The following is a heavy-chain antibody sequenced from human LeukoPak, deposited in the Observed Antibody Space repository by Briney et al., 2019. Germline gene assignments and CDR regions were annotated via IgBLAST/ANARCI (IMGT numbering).Heavy chain of an antibody. CDR2: IKSKTDGGTT. Sequence: GGSLRLSCAASGFTFSNAWMSWVRQAPGKGLEWVGRIKSKTDGGTTDYAAPVKGRFTISRGDSKNTLYLQMNSLKTEDTAVYYCTTDPSGSYFYIDYWGQGTLVTVSS. V-gene: IGHV3-15*01. J-gene: IGHJ4*02. D-gene: IGHD1-26*01. CDR3: TTDPSGSYFYIDY. CDR1: GFTFSNAW.